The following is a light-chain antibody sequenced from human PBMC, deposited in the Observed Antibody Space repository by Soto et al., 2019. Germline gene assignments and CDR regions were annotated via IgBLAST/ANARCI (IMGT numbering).Light chain of an antibody. CDR1: SGSIANNY. CDR2: HVS. V-gene: IGLV2-14*01. CDR3: SSYTTAGTYV. J-gene: IGLJ1*01. Sequence: LTQPHSVSESPGKTLSISCTRSSGSIANNYVQWYQQHPAKTPKLIIYHVSYRPSGASNRFSGSKSANTASLTISGLQAEDEADYYCSSYTTAGTYVFGPGTKVTVL.